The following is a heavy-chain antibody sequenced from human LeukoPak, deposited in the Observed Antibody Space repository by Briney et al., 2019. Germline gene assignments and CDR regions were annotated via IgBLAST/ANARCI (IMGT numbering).Heavy chain of an antibody. CDR3: ARDLNYYDSSGYYHPYYYYYYMDV. Sequence: GGSLRLSCAASGFTFSNYAMHWVRQAPGKGLEWVSSISSSSSYIYYADSVKGRFTISRDNAKNSLYLQMNSLRAEDTAVYYCARDLNYYDSSGYYHPYYYYYYMDVWGKGTTVTISS. CDR2: ISSSSSYI. J-gene: IGHJ6*03. CDR1: GFTFSNYA. V-gene: IGHV3-21*01. D-gene: IGHD3-22*01.